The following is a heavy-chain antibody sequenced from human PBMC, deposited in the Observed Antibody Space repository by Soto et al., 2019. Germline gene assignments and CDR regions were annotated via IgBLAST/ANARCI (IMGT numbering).Heavy chain of an antibody. CDR3: AHKRDVSRGFKY. Sequence: QITLKESGPTLVKPTQTLTLTCTFSGFSFSVNGVAVGWIRQPPGQALEWLALIYWDDDQRYNPSLKDRLTITKDTSRTQVVLTMTIMDPVDTATYYCAHKRDVSRGFKYWGQGTLVTVSS. CDR1: GFSFSVNGVA. V-gene: IGHV2-5*02. D-gene: IGHD3-10*01. CDR2: IYWDDDQ. J-gene: IGHJ4*02.